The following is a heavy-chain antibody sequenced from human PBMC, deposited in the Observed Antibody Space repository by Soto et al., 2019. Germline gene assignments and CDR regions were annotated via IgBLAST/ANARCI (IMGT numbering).Heavy chain of an antibody. CDR2: ISWNSGTI. Sequence: EVQLVESGGGLVQPGRSLRLSCAASGFTFDDYAMHWVRHAPGKGLEWVSGISWNSGTIGYADSVKGRFTISRDNAKNSLYLQMNSLRVEDTALYYCAKSTGGTANGMDVWGQWTPVSVSS. J-gene: IGHJ6*02. CDR1: GFTFDDYA. D-gene: IGHD2-8*02. V-gene: IGHV3-9*01. CDR3: AKSTGGTANGMDV.